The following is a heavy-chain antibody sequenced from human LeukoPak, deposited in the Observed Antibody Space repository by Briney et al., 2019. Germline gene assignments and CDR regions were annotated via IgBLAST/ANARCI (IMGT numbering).Heavy chain of an antibody. CDR3: ARDPYSNSEGGFDY. CDR2: INPNSGGT. D-gene: IGHD4-11*01. CDR1: GYTFTSYY. V-gene: IGHV1-2*02. Sequence: GASVKVSCKASGYTFTSYYMHWVRQAPGHRLEWMGWINPNSGGTYYAQKFQGRVTMTRDTSISTAYMELSRLRSDDTAVYYCARDPYSNSEGGFDYWGQGTLVTVSS. J-gene: IGHJ4*02.